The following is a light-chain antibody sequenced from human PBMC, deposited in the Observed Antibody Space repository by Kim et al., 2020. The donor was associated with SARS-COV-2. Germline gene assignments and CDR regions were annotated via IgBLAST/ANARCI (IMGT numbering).Light chain of an antibody. J-gene: IGLJ3*02. Sequence: SVSPGQTASITCSGDKLGNKFACWYQQKPGQSPVLVIYQDNKRPSGIPERFSGSNSGNTATLTISGTQAMDEADYYCQAWDSSTRVFGGGTKLTVL. CDR3: QAWDSSTRV. CDR2: QDN. V-gene: IGLV3-1*01. CDR1: KLGNKF.